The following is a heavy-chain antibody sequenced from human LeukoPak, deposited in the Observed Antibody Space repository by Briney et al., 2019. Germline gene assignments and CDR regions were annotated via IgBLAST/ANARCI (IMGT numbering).Heavy chain of an antibody. Sequence: GGSLRLSCAASGFTFSSYGMHWVRQAPGKGLEWVAVISYDGSNKYYADSVKGRFTISRDNSKNTLYLQMNSLRAEDTAVYYCTKDLDNPNDYGDYNAYYYGMDVWGQGTTVTASS. J-gene: IGHJ6*02. V-gene: IGHV3-30*18. CDR3: TKDLDNPNDYGDYNAYYYGMDV. CDR2: ISYDGSNK. D-gene: IGHD4-17*01. CDR1: GFTFSSYG.